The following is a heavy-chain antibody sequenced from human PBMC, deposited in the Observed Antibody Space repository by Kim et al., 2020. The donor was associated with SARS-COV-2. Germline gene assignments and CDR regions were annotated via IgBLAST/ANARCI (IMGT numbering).Heavy chain of an antibody. CDR2: ISWNSGSI. CDR1: GFTFGDNA. D-gene: IGHD2-8*01. Sequence: GGSLRLSCAASGFTFGDNAMHWVRQAPGKGLEWVSGISWNSGSIGYADSVKGRFTISRDNVKNSLYLQMNSLRVEDTALYYCAKEFGVAECWGLGSLVTV. J-gene: IGHJ4*02. CDR3: AKEFGVAEC. V-gene: IGHV3-9*01.